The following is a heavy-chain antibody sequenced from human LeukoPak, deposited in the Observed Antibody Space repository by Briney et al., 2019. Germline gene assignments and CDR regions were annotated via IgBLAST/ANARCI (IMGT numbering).Heavy chain of an antibody. J-gene: IGHJ4*02. D-gene: IGHD5-24*01. CDR3: AVAATIGAAAY. CDR1: GGSFSGYY. Sequence: SETLSLTCAVYGGSFSGYYWSWIRQPPGKGLEWIGEINHSGSTNYNPSLKSRVTISVDTSKNQFSLKLSSVTAADTPVYYCAVAATIGAAAYGGQGTLVTVSS. V-gene: IGHV4-34*01. CDR2: INHSGST.